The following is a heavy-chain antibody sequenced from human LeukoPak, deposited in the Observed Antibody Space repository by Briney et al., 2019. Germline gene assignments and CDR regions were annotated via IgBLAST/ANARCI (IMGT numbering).Heavy chain of an antibody. CDR3: ARDLHYYTAMDV. D-gene: IGHD1-26*01. V-gene: IGHV3-23*01. Sequence: GDSLRLSCEASGFTFSAYAMTWVRQAPGKGLEWVSSIGKDNKPHYSESVKGRFAISRDNSKKKLFLQLHNLRVEDTALYYCARDLHYYTAMDVWGQGTTDT. CDR1: GFTFSAYA. CDR2: IGKDNKP. J-gene: IGHJ6*02.